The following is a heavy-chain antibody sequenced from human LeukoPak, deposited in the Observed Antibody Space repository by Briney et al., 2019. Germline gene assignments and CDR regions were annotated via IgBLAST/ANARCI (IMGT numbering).Heavy chain of an antibody. CDR2: INPSGGST. CDR1: GYTFTSYY. CDR3: ASPLQLWSKGGSFDY. V-gene: IGHV1-46*01. D-gene: IGHD5-18*01. J-gene: IGHJ4*02. Sequence: ASVKVSCKASGYTFTSYYMHWVRQAPGQGLEWMGIINPSGGSTSYAQKFQGRVTMTRDMSTSTVYMELSSLRSEDTAVYYCASPLQLWSKGGSFDYWGQGTLVTVSS.